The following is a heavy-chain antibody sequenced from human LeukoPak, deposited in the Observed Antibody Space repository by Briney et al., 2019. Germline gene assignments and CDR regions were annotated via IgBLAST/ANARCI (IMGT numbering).Heavy chain of an antibody. CDR2: IYSGGST. V-gene: IGHV3-66*01. CDR1: GFTVSSNY. J-gene: IGHJ4*02. D-gene: IGHD2-2*01. Sequence: GGSLRLSCAASGFTVSSNYMSWVRQAPGKGLEWVSVIYSGGSTYYADSVKGRFTISRDNSKNTLYLQMNSLRAEDTAVYYCAKEGVVLAASFDYWGQGTLVTVSS. CDR3: AKEGVVLAASFDY.